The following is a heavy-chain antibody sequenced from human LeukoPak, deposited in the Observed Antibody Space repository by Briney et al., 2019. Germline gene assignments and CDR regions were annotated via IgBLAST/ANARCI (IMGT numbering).Heavy chain of an antibody. D-gene: IGHD3-9*01. Sequence: GGSLRLSCAASGFTFSSYSMNWVHQAPGKGLEWVANINQDGSEKNYVDSVKGRFTMFRDNAKNSLYLQMNSLRAEDTAVYYCARDFDFDWGQGTLVTVSS. J-gene: IGHJ4*02. V-gene: IGHV3-7*03. CDR2: INQDGSEK. CDR1: GFTFSSYS. CDR3: ARDFDFD.